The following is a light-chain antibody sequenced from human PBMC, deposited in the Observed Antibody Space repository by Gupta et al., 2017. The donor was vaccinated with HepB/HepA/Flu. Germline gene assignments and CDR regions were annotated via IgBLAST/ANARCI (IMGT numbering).Light chain of an antibody. CDR1: KLGDKS. CDR2: QDN. CDR3: QVWDSTTSV. J-gene: IGLJ1*01. V-gene: IGLV3-1*01. Sequence: SYELPQPSSVSVSPGQTASITCSGDKLGDKSVSWYQQRPGQSPILVIYQDNKRPAGIPERFSGTNSGTTATLTISGTQAVDDAYYYCQVWDSTTSVFGTGTKVTVL.